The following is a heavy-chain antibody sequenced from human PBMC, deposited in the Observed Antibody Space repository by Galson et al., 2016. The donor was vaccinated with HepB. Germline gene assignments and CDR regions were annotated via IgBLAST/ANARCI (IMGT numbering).Heavy chain of an antibody. D-gene: IGHD1-1*01. CDR2: ISAYNGNT. J-gene: IGHJ4*02. CDR1: GYAFASYG. CDR3: ARAPVILDEWNLSPFDF. Sequence: VKVSCKASGYAFASYGISWVREAPGQGLEWMGWISAYNGNTNYAQKLQGRVTMTTDTSTNTAYMELRSLRSDDTAIYYCARAPVILDEWNLSPFDFWGQGTLVTVSS. V-gene: IGHV1-18*01.